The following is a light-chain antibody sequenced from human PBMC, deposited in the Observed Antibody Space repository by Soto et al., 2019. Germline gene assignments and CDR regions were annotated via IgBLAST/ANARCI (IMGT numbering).Light chain of an antibody. J-gene: IGKJ4*01. CDR2: GAS. V-gene: IGKV3-15*01. CDR1: QSVSSN. Sequence: EIVMTQSPATLSVSPGERATLSCRASQSVSSNLAWSQQKPGQAPRLLIYGASTRATGIPARFSGSGSGTELTLTISSLQSEDFAVYYCQHYNNWPPLTFGGGTKVEIK. CDR3: QHYNNWPPLT.